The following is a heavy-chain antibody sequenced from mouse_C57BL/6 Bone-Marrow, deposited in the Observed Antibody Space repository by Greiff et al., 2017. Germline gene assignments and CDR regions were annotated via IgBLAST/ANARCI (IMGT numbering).Heavy chain of an antibody. D-gene: IGHD2-4*01. Sequence: QVQLQQSGAELARPGASVKLSCKASGYTFTSYGISWVKQRTGQGLEWIGEIFPSSGNTYYNEKFKGKATLTADKSSSTAYMELRSLTSEDSAVYFCARKDYDWAYWGQGTLVTVSA. CDR1: GYTFTSYG. CDR2: IFPSSGNT. V-gene: IGHV1-81*01. CDR3: ARKDYDWAY. J-gene: IGHJ3*01.